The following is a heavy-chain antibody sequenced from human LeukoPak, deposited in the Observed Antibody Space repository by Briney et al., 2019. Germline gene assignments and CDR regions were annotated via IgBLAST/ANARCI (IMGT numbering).Heavy chain of an antibody. Sequence: GGSLRLSCAASGFTFSSYGMHWVRQAPGKGLEWVAFVRYDGSNKYYADSVKGRFTISRDNSKNTLYLQMNSLRAEDTAVYYCAKAQYNWNDGIDYWGQGTLVTVSS. V-gene: IGHV3-30*02. CDR2: VRYDGSNK. D-gene: IGHD1-1*01. CDR1: GFTFSSYG. CDR3: AKAQYNWNDGIDY. J-gene: IGHJ4*02.